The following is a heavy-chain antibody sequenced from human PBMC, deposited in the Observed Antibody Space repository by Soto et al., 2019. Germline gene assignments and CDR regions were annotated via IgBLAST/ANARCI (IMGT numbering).Heavy chain of an antibody. CDR3: ARDNFEYYYDSSGYVYYYYGMDV. CDR1: GGSISSYY. Sequence: QVQLQESGPGLVKPSETLSLTCTVSGGSISSYYWSWIRQPAGKGLEWIGRIYTSGSTNYNPSLKSRVTMSVDTSKNQFSLKLSSVTAADTAVYYCARDNFEYYYDSSGYVYYYYGMDVWGQGTTVTVSS. V-gene: IGHV4-4*07. J-gene: IGHJ6*02. CDR2: IYTSGST. D-gene: IGHD3-22*01.